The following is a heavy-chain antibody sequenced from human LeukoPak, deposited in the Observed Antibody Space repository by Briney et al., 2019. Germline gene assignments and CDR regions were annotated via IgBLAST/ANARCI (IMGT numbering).Heavy chain of an antibody. V-gene: IGHV3-74*01. CDR2: VNGDGTST. Sequence: GGSRRFSCATSGFTFSSHWMHWVRKVPGKGLIWVSRVNGDGTSTSYADSVQGRFTISRDNAKNTLYLYMNSLRGDDTAIYFCVRSCSSGSCYGYKDYWGQGTLVTVSS. D-gene: IGHD2-2*01. CDR3: VRSCSSGSCYGYKDY. CDR1: GFTFSSHW. J-gene: IGHJ4*02.